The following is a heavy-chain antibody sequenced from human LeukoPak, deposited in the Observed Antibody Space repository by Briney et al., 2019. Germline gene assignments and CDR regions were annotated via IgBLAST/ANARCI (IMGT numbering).Heavy chain of an antibody. V-gene: IGHV3-23*01. CDR3: AXXPXXRXGDY. CDR1: GFTFSSYA. Sequence: SXXAXGFTFSSYAMSWVRQAPGKGVEWVSAISGSGSTYYADSVEGRFTISRDTSKNTLYLQMNSLRAEDRAVYYCAXXPXXRXGDYWGQGTLVTVSS. J-gene: IGHJ4*02. CDR2: ISGSGST.